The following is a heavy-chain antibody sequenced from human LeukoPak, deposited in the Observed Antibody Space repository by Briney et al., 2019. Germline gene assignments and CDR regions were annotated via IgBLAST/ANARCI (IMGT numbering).Heavy chain of an antibody. V-gene: IGHV3-48*03. CDR1: GFTLNSYE. Sequence: GGSLRLSCAASGFTLNSYEMNWVRQAPGKGLEWVSYISSSASTTHYADSVMGRFTISRDNAKNSLYLQMNSLRAEDTAVYYCARGRYSRYFDYWGQGTLVTVSS. CDR2: ISSSASTT. CDR3: ARGRYSRYFDY. D-gene: IGHD6-13*01. J-gene: IGHJ4*02.